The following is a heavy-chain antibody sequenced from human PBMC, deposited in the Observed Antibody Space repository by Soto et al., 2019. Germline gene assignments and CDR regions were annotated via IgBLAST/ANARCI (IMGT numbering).Heavy chain of an antibody. CDR2: IYHSGST. Sequence: SETLSLTCVVSGVSISSGGYSWSWIRQPPGKGLEWIGNIYHSGSTYYKPSLKSRVTISVDRSKKQISLKLSSVTAADTAVYYCARGGDYYGSGSYGVFDIWGQGTMVTVSS. J-gene: IGHJ3*02. D-gene: IGHD3-10*01. CDR3: ARGGDYYGSGSYGVFDI. V-gene: IGHV4-30-2*01. CDR1: GVSISSGGYS.